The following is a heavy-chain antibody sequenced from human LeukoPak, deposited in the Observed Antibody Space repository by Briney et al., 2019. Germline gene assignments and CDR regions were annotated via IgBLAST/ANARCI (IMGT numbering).Heavy chain of an antibody. D-gene: IGHD3-22*01. J-gene: IGHJ4*02. V-gene: IGHV3-9*01. CDR2: ISWNSGSI. Sequence: GRPLRLSCAASGFTFDDYAMHWVRQAPGKGLEWVSGISWNSGSIGYADSVKGRFTISRDNAKNSLYLQMNSLRAEDTALYYCAKAYSSGYEFDYWGQGTLVTVSS. CDR3: AKAYSSGYEFDY. CDR1: GFTFDDYA.